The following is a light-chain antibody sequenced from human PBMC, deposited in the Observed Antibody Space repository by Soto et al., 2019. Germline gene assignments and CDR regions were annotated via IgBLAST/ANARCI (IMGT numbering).Light chain of an antibody. Sequence: DIQMTQSPSTLSASVGDRVTITCRASGSIRTWLAWYQHKPGKAPKFLIYDASTLESGVPSRFSGSGSGTEFTLTISSLQPDDFATYYCQQYNNYPRTFGQGTKVDIK. V-gene: IGKV1-5*01. CDR2: DAS. J-gene: IGKJ1*01. CDR1: GSIRTW. CDR3: QQYNNYPRT.